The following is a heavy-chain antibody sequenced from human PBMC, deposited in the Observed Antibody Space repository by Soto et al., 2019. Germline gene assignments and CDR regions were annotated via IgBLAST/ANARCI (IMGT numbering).Heavy chain of an antibody. Sequence: ASVKVSCKASGYTFTSYAMHWVRQAPGQRREWMGWINAGNGNTKYSQKFQGRVTITRDTSASKAYTELSSLRSEDTAVYYCARVLGYCSGGSCYSGTNFDYWGQGTLVTVSS. CDR2: INAGNGNT. V-gene: IGHV1-3*01. J-gene: IGHJ4*02. CDR1: GYTFTSYA. CDR3: ARVLGYCSGGSCYSGTNFDY. D-gene: IGHD2-15*01.